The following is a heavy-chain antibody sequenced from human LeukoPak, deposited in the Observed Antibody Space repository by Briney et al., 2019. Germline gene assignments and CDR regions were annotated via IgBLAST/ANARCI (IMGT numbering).Heavy chain of an antibody. Sequence: TLSLTCAVSGGSISSGYYSWSWIRQPPGKALEWLARIDWDDDKYYSTSLKTRLTISKDTSKNQVVLTMTNMDPVDTATYYCARYYDSSGFMGPNDAFDIWGQGTMVTVSS. CDR2: IDWDDDK. CDR3: ARYYDSSGFMGPNDAFDI. J-gene: IGHJ3*02. D-gene: IGHD3-22*01. CDR1: GGSISSGYYS. V-gene: IGHV2-70*11.